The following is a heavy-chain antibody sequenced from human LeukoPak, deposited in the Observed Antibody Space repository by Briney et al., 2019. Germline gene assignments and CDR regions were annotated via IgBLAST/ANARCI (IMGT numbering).Heavy chain of an antibody. D-gene: IGHD6-13*01. CDR3: AKYSSSWNFDY. J-gene: IGHJ4*02. CDR2: ISSNGGST. Sequence: GGSLRLSCAASGFTFSSYAMHWVRQAPGKGLEYVSAISSNGGSTYYANSVEGRFTISRDNAKNSLYLQMNSLRAEDTAVYYCAKYSSSWNFDYWGQGTLVTVSS. CDR1: GFTFSSYA. V-gene: IGHV3-64*01.